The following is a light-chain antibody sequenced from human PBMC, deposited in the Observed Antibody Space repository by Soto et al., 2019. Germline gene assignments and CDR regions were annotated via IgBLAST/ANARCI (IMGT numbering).Light chain of an antibody. CDR1: SSDIGESDY. J-gene: IGLJ1*01. Sequence: QSVLAQPASVSGSPGQSITISCTGTSSDIGESDYVSWYQQHPGRAPRLLLYDASYRRSGVSHRFSGSQFANTASLTISGLQAEDESDYHCPSYSSGSTLYVFGTGTRVT. CDR3: PSYSSGSTLYV. CDR2: DAS. V-gene: IGLV2-14*03.